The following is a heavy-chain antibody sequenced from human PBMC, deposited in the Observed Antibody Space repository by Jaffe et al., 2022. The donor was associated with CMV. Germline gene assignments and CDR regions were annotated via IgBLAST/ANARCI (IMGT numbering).Heavy chain of an antibody. Sequence: QLQLQESGPGLVRPSETLSLTCTVSGGSISGSTYYWGWIRQPPGKGLEWIGNMFYTGTTHYNPSLTGRVTISVDTSNNQFSLTLSSVSAADTAIYYCARIDYGNSFDYWGQGTLVTVSS. CDR1: GGSISGSTYY. V-gene: IGHV4-39*01. CDR3: ARIDYGNSFDY. J-gene: IGHJ4*02. CDR2: MFYTGTT. D-gene: IGHD4-17*01.